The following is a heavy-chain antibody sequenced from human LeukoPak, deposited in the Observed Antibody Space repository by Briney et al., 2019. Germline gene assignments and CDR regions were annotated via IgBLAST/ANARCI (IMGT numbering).Heavy chain of an antibody. Sequence: GSLRLSCAAPGFNFSSYWMSWLRQPPGKGLEWNGYIYYSGSTNYNPSLNSRVTISVDTSKNHFSLKLSSVTAADTAVYYCARSYYGSGSLTYYYYYYYMDVWGKGTTATISS. CDR1: GFNFSSYW. CDR2: IYYSGST. CDR3: ARSYYGSGSLTYYYYYYYMDV. J-gene: IGHJ6*03. V-gene: IGHV4-59*01. D-gene: IGHD3-10*01.